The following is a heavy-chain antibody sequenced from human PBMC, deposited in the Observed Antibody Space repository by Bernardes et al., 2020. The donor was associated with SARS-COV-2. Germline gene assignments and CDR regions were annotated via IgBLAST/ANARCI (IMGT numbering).Heavy chain of an antibody. V-gene: IGHV1-18*01. Sequence: ASVKVSCKASGYTFTSYGISWVRQAPGQGLEWVGWISGYDGNTNYAQKFHGRVTMTTDTSTSTAYMELRGLRSDDTAVYYGATVVGYSYGGGWFDPWGQGTLVTVSS. CDR3: ATVVGYSYGGGWFDP. D-gene: IGHD5-12*01. J-gene: IGHJ5*02. CDR1: GYTFTSYG. CDR2: ISGYDGNT.